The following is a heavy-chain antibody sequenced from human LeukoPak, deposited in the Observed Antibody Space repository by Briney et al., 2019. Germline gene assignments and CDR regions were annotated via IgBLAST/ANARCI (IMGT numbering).Heavy chain of an antibody. Sequence: TGGSLRLSCAASGFTFSSYAMHWVRQAPGKGLEWVAVISYDGSNKYYADSVKGRLTISRDNSKNTLYLQMNSLRAEDTAVYYCARDRAAVAGTGRPQAFDIWGQGAMVTVSS. CDR3: ARDRAAVAGTGRPQAFDI. V-gene: IGHV3-30*04. D-gene: IGHD6-19*01. CDR1: GFTFSSYA. CDR2: ISYDGSNK. J-gene: IGHJ3*02.